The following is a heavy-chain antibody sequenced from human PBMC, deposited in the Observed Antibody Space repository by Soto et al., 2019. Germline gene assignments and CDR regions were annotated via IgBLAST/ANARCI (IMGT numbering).Heavy chain of an antibody. CDR3: TTDGPAGVMEAFDI. J-gene: IGHJ3*02. D-gene: IGHD3-16*01. CDR1: GFTFSNAW. V-gene: IGHV3-15*07. Sequence: GGSLRLSCAASGFTFSNAWMNWVRQAPGKGLEWVGRIKSKTDGGTTDYAAPVKGRFTISRDDSKNTLYLQMNSLKTEDTAVYYCTTDGPAGVMEAFDIWGQGTMVTVSS. CDR2: IKSKTDGGTT.